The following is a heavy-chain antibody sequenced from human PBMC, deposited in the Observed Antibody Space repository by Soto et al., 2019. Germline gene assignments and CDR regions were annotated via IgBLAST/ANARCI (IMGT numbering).Heavy chain of an antibody. Sequence: EVQLVESGGGLVKPEGSLRLSCAASGFTFSNYNINWVRQAPGKGLEWVSSISSSGSYIYYADSVKGRLTISRDNARNSTYLQMNRLRAEDTAVYYCAREFSGHYAFDIWGQGTMVTVSS. V-gene: IGHV3-21*01. CDR2: ISSSGSYI. J-gene: IGHJ3*02. CDR3: AREFSGHYAFDI. CDR1: GFTFSNYN.